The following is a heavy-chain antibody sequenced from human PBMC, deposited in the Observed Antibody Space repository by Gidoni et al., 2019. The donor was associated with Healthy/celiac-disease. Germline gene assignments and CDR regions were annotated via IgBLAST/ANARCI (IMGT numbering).Heavy chain of an antibody. CDR1: GITFSEDA. D-gene: IGHD2-2*01. CDR3: AKGVRTPSSYCNTASCYFGN. V-gene: IGHV3-23*01. J-gene: IGHJ4*02. Sequence: VQLLESGGGLVQPGGSLRLSCAASGITFSEDAMSWVRQAPGKGLVWVSAINAGGSNTYYADSVKGRFTISRDNSKNTLYLHMNTLRVEDTAKYYCAKGVRTPSSYCNTASCYFGNWGQGTLVTVSS. CDR2: INAGGSNT.